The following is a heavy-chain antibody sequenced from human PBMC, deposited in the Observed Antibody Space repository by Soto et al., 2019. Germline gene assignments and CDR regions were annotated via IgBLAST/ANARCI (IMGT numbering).Heavy chain of an antibody. CDR1: GYTFTIYA. D-gene: IGHD6-19*01. CDR3: AREAVAGPFDY. CDR2: INAGNGNT. Sequence: GASVKVSCKASGYTFTIYAMHWVRQAPGQRLEWMGWINAGNGNTKYSQKFQGRVTITRDTSASTAYMELSSLRSEDTAVYYCAREAVAGPFDYWGQGTLVTVSS. V-gene: IGHV1-3*01. J-gene: IGHJ4*02.